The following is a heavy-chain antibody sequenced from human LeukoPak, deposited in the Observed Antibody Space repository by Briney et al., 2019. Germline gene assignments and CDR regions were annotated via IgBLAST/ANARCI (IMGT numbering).Heavy chain of an antibody. J-gene: IGHJ4*02. CDR3: ARDIEIAVAGEPDY. CDR1: GYTFTSYG. D-gene: IGHD6-19*01. Sequence: ASVKVSCKASGYTFTSYGISWVRQAPGQGLEWMGWISAYNGNTNYAQKLQGRVTMTTDTSTSTAYMELRSLRSDDTAVYYCARDIEIAVAGEPDYWGQGTLVTVSS. V-gene: IGHV1-18*01. CDR2: ISAYNGNT.